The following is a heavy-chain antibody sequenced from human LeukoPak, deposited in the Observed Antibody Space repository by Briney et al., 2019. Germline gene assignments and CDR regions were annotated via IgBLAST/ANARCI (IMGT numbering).Heavy chain of an antibody. CDR1: GDSVSSNSDT. D-gene: IGHD1-26*01. CDR3: ARVSSPWSPRDAFDI. CDR2: TYYTSKWYN. V-gene: IGHV6-1*01. Sequence: QTLSLTCAISGDSVSSNSDTWNWIRQSPSRGLEWLGRTYYTSKWYNDYAVSVKSRITINPDTSKNQFSLQLNSVTPEDAAVYYCARVSSPWSPRDAFDIWGQGTMVTVSS. J-gene: IGHJ3*02.